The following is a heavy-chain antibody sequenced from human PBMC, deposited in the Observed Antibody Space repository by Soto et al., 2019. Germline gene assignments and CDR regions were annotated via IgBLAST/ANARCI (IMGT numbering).Heavy chain of an antibody. V-gene: IGHV3-30-3*01. CDR2: ISYEGSNK. Sequence: QVQLVESGGGVVQPGRSLRLSCAAFGFTFDDYSMHWVRQAPGKGLEWVALISYEGSNKYYADSVKGRFTISRDNAKNTLFLEVNSLRTEDTAVYYGARQHIQSACYDGFDIWGQGTVVTVSS. CDR1: GFTFDDYS. J-gene: IGHJ3*02. CDR3: ARQHIQSACYDGFDI. D-gene: IGHD2-15*01.